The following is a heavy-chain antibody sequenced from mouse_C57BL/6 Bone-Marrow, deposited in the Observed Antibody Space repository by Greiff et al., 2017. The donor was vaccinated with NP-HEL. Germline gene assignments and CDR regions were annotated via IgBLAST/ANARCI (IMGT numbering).Heavy chain of an antibody. CDR3: ARGAHYGSSYGYFDV. V-gene: IGHV1-18*01. CDR2: INPNNGGT. D-gene: IGHD1-1*01. Sequence: VHVKQSGPELVKPGASVKIPCKASGYTFTDYNMDWVKQSHGKSLEWIGDINPNNGGTIYNQKFKGKATLTVDKSSSTAYMELRSLTSEDTAVYYCARGAHYGSSYGYFDVWGTGTTVTVSA. CDR1: GYTFTDYN. J-gene: IGHJ1*03.